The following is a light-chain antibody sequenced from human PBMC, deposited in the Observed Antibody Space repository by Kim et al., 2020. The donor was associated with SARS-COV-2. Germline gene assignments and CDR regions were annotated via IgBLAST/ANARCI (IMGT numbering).Light chain of an antibody. CDR1: RGFSVAECW. CDR2: YHSDSTK. V-gene: IGLV5-52*01. Sequence: LMRGFSVAECWVRGYQQTSRNPPRYLPYYHSDSTKGQGSGVPSRFSGSNDAAANAGILRISGLQPEDEADYYCGTWHSNSKTHRVFGGGTQLTVL. J-gene: IGLJ2*01. CDR3: GTWHSNSKTHRV.